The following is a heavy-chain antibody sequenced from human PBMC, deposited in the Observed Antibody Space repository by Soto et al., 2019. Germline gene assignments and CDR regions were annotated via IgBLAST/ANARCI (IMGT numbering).Heavy chain of an antibody. CDR1: GGSISSGDYY. D-gene: IGHD3-10*01. CDR2: IYYSGST. J-gene: IGHJ4*02. V-gene: IGHV4-30-4*01. CDR3: ARVFYGSGSYCNFDC. Sequence: SETLSLTCTVSGGSISSGDYYWSWIRQPPGKGLEWIGYIYYSGSTYYNPSLESRVTISVDTSKNQFSLKLSSVTAADTAVYYCARVFYGSGSYCNFDCWGQGTLVTVSS.